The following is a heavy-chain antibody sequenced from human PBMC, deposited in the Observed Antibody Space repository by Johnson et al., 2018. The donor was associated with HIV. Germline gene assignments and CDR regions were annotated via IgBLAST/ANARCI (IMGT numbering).Heavy chain of an antibody. Sequence: EVQLVESGGGLIQPGGSLRLSCAASGFTVSSNYMSWVRQAPGKGLEWVSAIYSGGSTYYTDSVKGRFTISRDNAKNSLYLQMNSLRAEDTAVYYCARDSSGYSGFDIWGQGTVVTVSS. J-gene: IGHJ3*02. CDR2: IYSGGST. V-gene: IGHV3-53*01. CDR1: GFTVSSNY. D-gene: IGHD3-22*01. CDR3: ARDSSGYSGFDI.